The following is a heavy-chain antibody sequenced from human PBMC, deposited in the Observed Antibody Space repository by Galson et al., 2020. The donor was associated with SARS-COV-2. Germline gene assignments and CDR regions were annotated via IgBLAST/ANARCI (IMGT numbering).Heavy chain of an antibody. CDR3: TRALAARRGYYYYYDMDG. CDR2: IGTAGDT. V-gene: IGHV3-13*01. CDR1: GFTFSSYD. J-gene: IGHJ6*03. D-gene: IGHD6-6*01. Sequence: GGSLRLSCAASGFTFSSYDMHWVRQATGKGLEWVSAIGTAGDTYYPGSVKGRFTISRENAKNSLYLQMNSLRAGDTAVYYCTRALAARRGYYYYYDMDGWGKGTTVTVSS.